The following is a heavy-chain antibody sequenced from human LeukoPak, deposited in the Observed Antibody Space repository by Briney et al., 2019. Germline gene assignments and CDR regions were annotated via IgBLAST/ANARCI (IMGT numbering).Heavy chain of an antibody. V-gene: IGHV4-34*01. CDR1: GGSFSGYY. CDR2: IDHSGST. J-gene: IGHJ4*02. D-gene: IGHD4-17*01. Sequence: PSETLSLTCAVYGGSFSGYYWSWIRQPPGKGLEWIGEIDHSGSTNYNPSLKSRVTISVDTSKNQFSLKLSSVTAADTAVYYCARGTTVTTFDYWGQGTLVTVSS. CDR3: ARGTTVTTFDY.